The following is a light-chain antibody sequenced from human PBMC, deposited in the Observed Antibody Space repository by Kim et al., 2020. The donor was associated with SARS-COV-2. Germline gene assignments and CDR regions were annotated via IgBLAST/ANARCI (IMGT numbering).Light chain of an antibody. V-gene: IGKV3-15*01. CDR3: QQYYNWPPFT. CDR1: QSISSS. Sequence: SPGERATLPCRASQSISSSLAWYQQTPGQAPRLLIYGASTRATGIPARFSGSGSGTEFTLTISSLQSEDFAVYYCQQYYNWPPFTFGQGTKLEI. CDR2: GAS. J-gene: IGKJ2*01.